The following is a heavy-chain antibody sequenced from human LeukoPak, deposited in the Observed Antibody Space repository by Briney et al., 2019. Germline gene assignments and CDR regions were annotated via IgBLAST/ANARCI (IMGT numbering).Heavy chain of an antibody. CDR1: GFTFSTYG. Sequence: GGSLRLSCAASGFTFSTYGMSWVRQAPGKGLEWVSGISGSGVSTYYADSVKGRFTISRDNSKNTLYLQMNSLRAEDTAVYYCARDQNSGSYAWGQGTLVTVSS. J-gene: IGHJ5*02. V-gene: IGHV3-23*01. D-gene: IGHD1-26*01. CDR3: ARDQNSGSYA. CDR2: ISGSGVST.